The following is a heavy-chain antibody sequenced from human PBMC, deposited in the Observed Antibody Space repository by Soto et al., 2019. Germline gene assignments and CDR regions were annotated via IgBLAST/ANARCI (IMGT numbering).Heavy chain of an antibody. D-gene: IGHD2-2*01. CDR1: GGSISSYY. CDR3: ARHQYCSSTSCYFPYYYYMDV. Sequence: SETLSLTCTVSGGSISSYYWSWIRQPPGKGLEWIGYIYYSGSTNYNPSLKSRVTISVDTSKNQFSLKLSSVTAADTAVYYCARHQYCSSTSCYFPYYYYMDVWGKGTTVTVSS. CDR2: IYYSGST. V-gene: IGHV4-59*08. J-gene: IGHJ6*03.